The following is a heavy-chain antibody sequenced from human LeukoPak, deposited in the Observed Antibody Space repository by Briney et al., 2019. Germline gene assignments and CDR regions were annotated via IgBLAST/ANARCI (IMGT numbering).Heavy chain of an antibody. CDR3: GKTTAGYSSGQKPAWPVDY. Sequence: GGSLRLSCEASGFTFGSYAMYWVRQAPGKGLEWVAGIFGSGGSPHYADSVKGRFTISRDNSRNTVYLQINSLRAEDTAVYYCGKTTAGYSSGQKPAWPVDYWGQGTLVTVSS. CDR1: GFTFGSYA. V-gene: IGHV3-23*01. CDR2: IFGSGGSP. J-gene: IGHJ4*02. D-gene: IGHD5-18*01.